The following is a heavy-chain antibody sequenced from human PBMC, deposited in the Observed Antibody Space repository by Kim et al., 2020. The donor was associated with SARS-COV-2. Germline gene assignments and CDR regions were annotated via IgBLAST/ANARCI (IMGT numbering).Heavy chain of an antibody. CDR2: INPNSGGT. Sequence: ASVKVSCKASGYTFTGYYMHWVRQAPGQGLEWMGWINPNSGGTNYAQKFQGRVTMTRDTSISTAYMELSRLRSDDTAVYYCARGGIVVVPAAKVDYYYYGMDVWGQGTTVTVSS. D-gene: IGHD2-2*01. CDR1: GYTFTGYY. V-gene: IGHV1-2*02. CDR3: ARGGIVVVPAAKVDYYYYGMDV. J-gene: IGHJ6*02.